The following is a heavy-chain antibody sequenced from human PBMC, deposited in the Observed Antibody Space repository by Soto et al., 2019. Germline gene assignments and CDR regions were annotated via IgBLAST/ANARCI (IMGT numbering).Heavy chain of an antibody. Sequence: EVQLVESGGGLVQPGGSLKLSCAASGFIFSDSAVHWVRQAPEKGLEWIARIRSKSKTYATAYVASVQGRFTVSRDDSKNTAYLEMNSLKTEDTAIYYCTRLEESGCAVDDCYSGFDHGGPGTPVTVSS. V-gene: IGHV3-73*02. CDR1: GFIFSDSA. CDR3: TRLEESGCAVDDCYSGFDH. CDR2: IRSKSKTYAT. D-gene: IGHD2-21*02. J-gene: IGHJ4*02.